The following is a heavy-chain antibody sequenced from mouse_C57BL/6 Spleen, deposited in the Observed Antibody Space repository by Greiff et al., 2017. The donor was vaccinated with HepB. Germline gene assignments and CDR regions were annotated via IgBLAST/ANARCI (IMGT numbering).Heavy chain of an antibody. D-gene: IGHD2-3*01. V-gene: IGHV5-4*01. J-gene: IGHJ2*01. CDR2: ISDGGSYT. CDR1: GFTFSSYA. CDR3: ARDDGYYNY. Sequence: EVQVVESGGGLVKPGGSLKLSCAASGFTFSSYAMSWVRQTPEKRLEWVATISDGGSYTYYPDNVKGRFTISRDNAKNNLYLQMSHLKTEDTAMYYCARDDGYYNYGGQGTTLTVSS.